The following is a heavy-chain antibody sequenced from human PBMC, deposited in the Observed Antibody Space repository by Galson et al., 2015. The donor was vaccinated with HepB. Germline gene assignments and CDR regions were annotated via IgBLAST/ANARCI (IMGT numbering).Heavy chain of an antibody. D-gene: IGHD3-10*01. CDR3: ARSLAGRITMVRGARFDP. V-gene: IGHV5-10-1*01. Sequence: QSGAEVKKPGESLRISCKGSGYSFTSYWISWVRQMPGKGLEWMGRIDPSDSYTNYSPSFQGHVTISADKSISTAYLQWSSLKASDTAMYYCARSLAGRITMVRGARFDPWGQGTLVTVSS. CDR1: GYSFTSYW. CDR2: IDPSDSYT. J-gene: IGHJ5*02.